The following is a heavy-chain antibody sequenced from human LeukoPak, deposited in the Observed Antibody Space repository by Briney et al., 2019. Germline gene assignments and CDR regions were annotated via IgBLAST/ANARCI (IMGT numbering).Heavy chain of an antibody. Sequence: GASVKVSCKASGYTFTSYYMHWVRQAPGQGLEFLGVINPSDTSTSYAQKFQARVTMTRDTSTSTVYMELSSLRSEDTAVYYCARDYGSGSYYFLYWGQGTLVTVSS. CDR2: INPSDTST. J-gene: IGHJ4*02. D-gene: IGHD3-10*01. CDR3: ARDYGSGSYYFLY. CDR1: GYTFTSYY. V-gene: IGHV1-46*01.